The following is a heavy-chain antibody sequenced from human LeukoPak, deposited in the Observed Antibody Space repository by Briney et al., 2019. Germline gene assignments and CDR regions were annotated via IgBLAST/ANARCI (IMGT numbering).Heavy chain of an antibody. V-gene: IGHV1-3*01. CDR2: TNVGNDYT. CDR1: GYTFTNYA. Sequence: ASVKVSRKASGYTFTNYAIHWVRQAPGQRLEWMGWTNVGNDYTESSQKFQDRLTITSDTTATTVYMELSSLRSEDTAVYYCARDDFSTYPGLNYFDYWGQGSLVTVSS. D-gene: IGHD4-11*01. J-gene: IGHJ4*02. CDR3: ARDDFSTYPGLNYFDY.